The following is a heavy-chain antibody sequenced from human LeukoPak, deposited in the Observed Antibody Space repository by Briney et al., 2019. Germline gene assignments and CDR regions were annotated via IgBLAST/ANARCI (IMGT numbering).Heavy chain of an antibody. J-gene: IGHJ3*02. CDR1: GYTFTSYD. CDR3: ARDSAYYYDSSGHRGAFDI. Sequence: ASVKVSCKASGYTFTSYDINWVRQATGQGLEWMGWMNPQSGGTDYAQKFQGRVTMTRSPSITTAYMELTSLTYEDTAVYYCARDSAYYYDSSGHRGAFDIWGQGTMVTVSS. CDR2: MNPQSGGT. D-gene: IGHD3-22*01. V-gene: IGHV1-8*01.